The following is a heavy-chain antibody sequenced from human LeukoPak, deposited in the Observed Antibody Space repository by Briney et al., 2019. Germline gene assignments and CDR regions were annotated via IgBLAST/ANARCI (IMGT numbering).Heavy chain of an antibody. J-gene: IGHJ4*02. V-gene: IGHV3-21*01. CDR2: ISSRSTYI. Sequence: GGSLRLSCAASGFTFSSYSMSWVRQAPGKGLEWVSSISSRSTYIYYADSLKGRFTISRDNAKNSLYLQMNSLRAEDTAVYYCAARDSYGSGSYPIDYWGQGTLVTVSS. CDR1: GFTFSSYS. CDR3: AARDSYGSGSYPIDY. D-gene: IGHD3-10*01.